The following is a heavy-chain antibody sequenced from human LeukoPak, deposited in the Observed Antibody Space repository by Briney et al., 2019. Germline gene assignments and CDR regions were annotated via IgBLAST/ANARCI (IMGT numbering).Heavy chain of an antibody. CDR1: GFTVSNKY. Sequence: GGSLRLSCAASGFTVSNKYMNWVRQAPGKGLEWVSLINSDGTTYYAESVKGSFTISRDNSKNTLYLQMNGLEVEDTAVYYCARDGEWGQGTLVTVSS. J-gene: IGHJ4*02. D-gene: IGHD3-10*01. V-gene: IGHV3-66*01. CDR3: ARDGE. CDR2: INSDGTT.